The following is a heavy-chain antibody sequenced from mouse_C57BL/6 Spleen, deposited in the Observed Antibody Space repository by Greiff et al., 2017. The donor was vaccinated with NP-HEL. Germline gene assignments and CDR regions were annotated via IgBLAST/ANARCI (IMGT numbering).Heavy chain of an antibody. D-gene: IGHD6-5*01. J-gene: IGHJ4*01. V-gene: IGHV1-81*01. CDR1: GYTFTSYG. Sequence: QVQLKESGAELARPGASVKLSCKASGYTFTSYGISWVKQRTGQGLEWIGEIYPRSGNTYYNEKFKGKATLTADKSSSTAYMELRSLTSEDSAVYFCARDYPYDAMDYWGQGTSVTVSS. CDR2: IYPRSGNT. CDR3: ARDYPYDAMDY.